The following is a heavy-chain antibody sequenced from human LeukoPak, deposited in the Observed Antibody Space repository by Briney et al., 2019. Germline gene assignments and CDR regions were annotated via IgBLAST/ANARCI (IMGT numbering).Heavy chain of an antibody. CDR1: GFTFDDYA. V-gene: IGHV3-9*01. D-gene: IGHD5-18*01. CDR2: ICWKSGSI. J-gene: IGHJ6*02. CDR3: AKDIRARGYSYGFFGMDV. Sequence: GRSLRLSCAASGFTFDDYAMHWVRPAPGKGLEWVSGICWKSGSIGYADSVKGRFTISRDNAKNSLYLQMNSLRAEDTALYYCAKDIRARGYSYGFFGMDVWGQGTTVTVSS.